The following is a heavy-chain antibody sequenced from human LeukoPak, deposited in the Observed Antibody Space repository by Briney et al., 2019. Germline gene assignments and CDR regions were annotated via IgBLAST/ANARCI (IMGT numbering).Heavy chain of an antibody. CDR1: GFTFSDYY. D-gene: IGHD4-17*01. CDR3: AREYGDYYDY. V-gene: IGHV3-11*05. J-gene: IGHJ4*02. Sequence: GGSLRLSCAASGFTFSDYYMSWIRQAPGKGLEWVSYISSSSSYTNYADSVKGRFTISRDNSKNTLYLQMNGLRAEDTAVYYCAREYGDYYDYWGQGTLVTVSS. CDR2: ISSSSSYT.